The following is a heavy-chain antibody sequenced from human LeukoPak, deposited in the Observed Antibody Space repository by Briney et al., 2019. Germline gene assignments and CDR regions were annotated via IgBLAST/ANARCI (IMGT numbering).Heavy chain of an antibody. V-gene: IGHV1-18*01. CDR3: ARGYSSGWYTSSYYYYMDV. D-gene: IGHD6-19*01. CDR2: ISAYNGNT. J-gene: IGHJ6*03. Sequence: ASVKVSCKASGYTSTSYGISWVRQAPGQGLEWMGWISAYNGNTNYAQKLQGRVTMTTDTSTSTAYMELRSLRSDDTAVYYCARGYSSGWYTSSYYYYMDVWGKGTTVTVSS. CDR1: GYTSTSYG.